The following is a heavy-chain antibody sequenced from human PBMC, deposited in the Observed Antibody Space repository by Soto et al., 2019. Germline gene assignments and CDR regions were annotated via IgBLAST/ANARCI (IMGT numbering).Heavy chain of an antibody. J-gene: IGHJ4*02. CDR2: IIPIFGTA. Sequence: SVKVSCKAAGGSFSMYAISGVVQAAGQGLEWMGGIIPIFGTANYAQKFQGRVTITADKSTSTAYMELSSLRSEDTAVYYCARALDYYDSSGYDYWGQGTLVTVSS. V-gene: IGHV1-69*06. D-gene: IGHD3-22*01. CDR1: GGSFSMYA. CDR3: ARALDYYDSSGYDY.